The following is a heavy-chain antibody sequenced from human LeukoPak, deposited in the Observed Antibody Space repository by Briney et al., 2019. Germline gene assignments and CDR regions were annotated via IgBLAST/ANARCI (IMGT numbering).Heavy chain of an antibody. Sequence: GGSLRLSCAASGFTFSDQWMSWVRQAPGKGLEWVASIYRDGSATYYVDSVKGRFTISRDNAQNLLFLQMNSLRVEDTAVYYCAAFVTAKVPLPDWGQGTLVTVSS. CDR1: GFTFSDQW. CDR2: IYRDGSAT. D-gene: IGHD2-15*01. CDR3: AAFVTAKVPLPD. J-gene: IGHJ4*02. V-gene: IGHV3-7*01.